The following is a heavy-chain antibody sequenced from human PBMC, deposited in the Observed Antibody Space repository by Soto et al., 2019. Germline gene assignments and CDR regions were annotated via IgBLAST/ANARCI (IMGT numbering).Heavy chain of an antibody. CDR2: INHSGST. Sequence: SETLSLTWAVYAGSFSGYYWSWIRQPPGKGLEWIGEINHSGSTNYNPSLKSRVTISVDTSKNQFSLKLSSVTAADTAVYYCARFVSMAWGMATILGWFDPWGQGTLVT. V-gene: IGHV4-34*01. CDR1: AGSFSGYY. D-gene: IGHD5-12*01. J-gene: IGHJ5*02. CDR3: ARFVSMAWGMATILGWFDP.